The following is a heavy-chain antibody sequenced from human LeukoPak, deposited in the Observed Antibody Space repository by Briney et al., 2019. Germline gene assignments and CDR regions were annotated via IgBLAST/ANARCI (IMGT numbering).Heavy chain of an antibody. V-gene: IGHV4-34*01. J-gene: IGHJ4*02. CDR3: ARIAVAGTGGLYYFDY. CDR2: INHSGST. D-gene: IGHD6-19*01. CDR1: GGSFSGYY. Sequence: SETLSLTCAVYGGSFSGYYWSWIRQPPGKGLEWIGEINHSGSTNYNPSLKSRVTISVDTSKNQFSLKLSSVTAADTAVYYCARIAVAGTGGLYYFDYWGQGTLVTVSS.